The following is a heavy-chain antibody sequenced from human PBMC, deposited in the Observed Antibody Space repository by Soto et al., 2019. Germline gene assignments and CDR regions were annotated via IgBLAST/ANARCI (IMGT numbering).Heavy chain of an antibody. D-gene: IGHD1-26*01. J-gene: IGHJ4*02. V-gene: IGHV3-30*04. CDR1: GFTFSSFT. CDR3: ARDLEVGTTDIDY. Sequence: VQLVESGGGLVKPGGSLRLSCAASGFTFSSFTMHWIRQAPGKGLEWVAVISYDGSSKFYADSVKGRFTISRDNSKNTLYLQMNSLRAEDTAVYYCARDLEVGTTDIDYWGQGTLVTVSS. CDR2: ISYDGSSK.